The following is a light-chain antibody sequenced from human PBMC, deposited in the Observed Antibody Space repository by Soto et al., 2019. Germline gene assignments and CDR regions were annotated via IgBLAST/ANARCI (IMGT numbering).Light chain of an antibody. V-gene: IGKV3-15*01. CDR3: QQYTKWWT. J-gene: IGKJ1*01. Sequence: EIVLTQSPATLSVSPGEGVTLSCRASQGVGRNFAWYQQKPGQAPRLLIYAASTRATGIPARFSGSGSGTVFTLIISSLQSEDFAVYYCQQYTKWWTFGQGTKVEIK. CDR1: QGVGRN. CDR2: AAS.